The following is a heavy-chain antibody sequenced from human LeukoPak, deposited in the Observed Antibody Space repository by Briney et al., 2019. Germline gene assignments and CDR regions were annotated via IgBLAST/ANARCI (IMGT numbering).Heavy chain of an antibody. CDR1: GFTFSTYG. J-gene: IGHJ4*02. Sequence: PGGSLRLSCAASGFTFSTYGMSWVRQAPGKGLEWVSSISGSGGSTYYADSVKGRFTISRDNSRNTLYLQMNSLRAEDTAVYYCAKDDHGGSGWRDYYDYWGQGTLVTVSS. CDR3: AKDDHGGSGWRDYYDY. D-gene: IGHD6-19*01. V-gene: IGHV3-23*01. CDR2: ISGSGGST.